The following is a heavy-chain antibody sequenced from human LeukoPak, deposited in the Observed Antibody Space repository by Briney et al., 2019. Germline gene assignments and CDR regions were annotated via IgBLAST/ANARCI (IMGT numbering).Heavy chain of an antibody. D-gene: IGHD2-2*01. Sequence: SETLSLTCTVSGGSLSSYYWSWIRQPPGKGLEWIGHIYYSGSTNDNPSLKSRVTISVDTSKNQFSLKLSSVTAADTAVHYCARGGVVPAAYYYYMDVWGKGTTVTVSS. CDR1: GGSLSSYY. V-gene: IGHV4-59*01. CDR2: IYYSGST. J-gene: IGHJ6*03. CDR3: ARGGVVPAAYYYYMDV.